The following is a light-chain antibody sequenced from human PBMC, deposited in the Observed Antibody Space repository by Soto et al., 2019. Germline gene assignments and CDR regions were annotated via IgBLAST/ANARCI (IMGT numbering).Light chain of an antibody. CDR3: SSYTSSSTRRVV. J-gene: IGLJ2*01. Sequence: QSALTQPASVSGSPGQSITISCTGTSSDVGGYNSVSWYQDHPGKAPNLMIYDVSNRPSGVCNRFSGSKSGNTASLTISGLQAEDEAEYYCSSYTSSSTRRVVFGGGTKLTIL. V-gene: IGLV2-14*03. CDR1: SSDVGGYNS. CDR2: DVS.